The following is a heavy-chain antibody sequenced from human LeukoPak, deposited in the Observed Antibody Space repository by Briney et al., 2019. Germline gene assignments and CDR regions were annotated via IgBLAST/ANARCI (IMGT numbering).Heavy chain of an antibody. CDR1: GNSISSGDNY. CDR3: ARDGGYDSNFDY. CDR2: IYTSGST. D-gene: IGHD5-12*01. V-gene: IGHV4-61*02. Sequence: SETLSLTCTVSGNSISSGDNYWSWIRQPAGKGLEWIGRIYTSGSTNYNPSLKSRVTISVDKSKNQFSLKLSSVTAADTAVYYCARDGGYDSNFDYWGQGTLVTVSS. J-gene: IGHJ4*02.